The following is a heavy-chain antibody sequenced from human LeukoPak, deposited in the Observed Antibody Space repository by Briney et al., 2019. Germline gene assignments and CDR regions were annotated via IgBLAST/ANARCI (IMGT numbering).Heavy chain of an antibody. CDR3: AKDSPRDGYNEKFDY. V-gene: IGHV3-23*01. J-gene: IGHJ4*03. CDR2: TSGSSVGGGT. D-gene: IGHD5-24*01. CDR1: GCAFSAYA. Sequence: GGSLRLSWAASGCAFSAYAMSWVRQAPGKGLEWVSATSGSSVGGGTYYADSVKGRFTISRDNSKNTLYLQMNSLRAEDTAVYYCAKDSPRDGYNEKFDYWGQGTTVTVSS.